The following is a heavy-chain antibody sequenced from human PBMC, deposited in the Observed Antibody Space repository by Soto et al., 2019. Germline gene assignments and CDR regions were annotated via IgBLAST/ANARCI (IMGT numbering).Heavy chain of an antibody. CDR3: AKDSLCSGGSCYTDY. CDR1: GFTFSSYE. D-gene: IGHD2-15*01. CDR2: ISSSGSTI. J-gene: IGHJ4*02. V-gene: IGHV3-48*03. Sequence: PGGSLRLSCAASGFTFSSYEMNWVRQAPGKGLEWVSYISSSGSTIYYADSVKGRFTISRDNAKNSLYLQMNSLRDEDTAVYSCAKDSLCSGGSCYTDYWGQGTLVTAPQ.